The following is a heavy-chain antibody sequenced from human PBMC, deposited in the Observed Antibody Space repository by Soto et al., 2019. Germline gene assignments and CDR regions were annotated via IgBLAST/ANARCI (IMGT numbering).Heavy chain of an antibody. V-gene: IGHV1-2*04. CDR2: INPNSGGT. CDR3: AREGVDCSGGSCYKSSFDP. CDR1: GYTFTGYY. Sequence: QVQLVQSGAEVKKPGASVKVSCKASGYTFTGYYMHWVRQAPGQGLEWMGWINPNSGGTNYAQKVQGWVTMTRDTSISTAYMELSRLRSDDTAVYYCAREGVDCSGGSCYKSSFDPWGQGTLVTVSS. D-gene: IGHD2-15*01. J-gene: IGHJ5*02.